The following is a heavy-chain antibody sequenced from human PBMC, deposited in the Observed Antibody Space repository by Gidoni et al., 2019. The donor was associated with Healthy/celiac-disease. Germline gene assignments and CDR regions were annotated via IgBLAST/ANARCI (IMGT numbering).Heavy chain of an antibody. CDR3: ARETYCSGGSCYLNYYYYMDV. CDR1: GFTFRDYY. J-gene: IGHJ6*03. CDR2: ISSSSSYT. Sequence: QVQLVESGGGLVKPGGSLRLSCAASGFTFRDYYLSWIRQAPGKGLEWVSYISSSSSYTNYADSVKGRFTISRDNAKNSLYLQMNSLRAEDTAVYYCARETYCSGGSCYLNYYYYMDVWGKGTTVTVSS. V-gene: IGHV3-11*06. D-gene: IGHD2-15*01.